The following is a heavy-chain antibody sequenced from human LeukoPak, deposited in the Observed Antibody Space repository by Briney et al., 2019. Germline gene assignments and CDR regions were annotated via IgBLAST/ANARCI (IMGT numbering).Heavy chain of an antibody. CDR2: ISSSGSTI. D-gene: IGHD3-16*02. J-gene: IGHJ1*01. CDR1: GFTFSDYY. Sequence: SGGSLRLSCAASGFTFSDYYMSWIRQAPGKGLEWVSYISSSGSTIYYADSVKGRFTISRDNAKNSLYLQMNSLRAEDTAVYYCARGGGYDYVWGSYRPFQHWGQGTLVTVSS. CDR3: ARGGGYDYVWGSYRPFQH. V-gene: IGHV3-11*01.